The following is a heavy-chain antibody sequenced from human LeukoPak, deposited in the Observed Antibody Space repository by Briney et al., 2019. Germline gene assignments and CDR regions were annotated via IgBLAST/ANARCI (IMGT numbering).Heavy chain of an antibody. CDR1: GFTFSSYA. J-gene: IGHJ4*02. D-gene: IGHD3-22*01. CDR3: ARAQIVVVSLFDY. CDR2: ISYDGSNK. Sequence: GRSPRPSCAASGFTFSSYAMHWVRQAPGKGLEWVAVISYDGSNKYYADSVKGRFTISRDNSKNTLYLQMNSLRAEDTAVYYCARAQIVVVSLFDYWGQGTLVTVSS. V-gene: IGHV3-30-3*01.